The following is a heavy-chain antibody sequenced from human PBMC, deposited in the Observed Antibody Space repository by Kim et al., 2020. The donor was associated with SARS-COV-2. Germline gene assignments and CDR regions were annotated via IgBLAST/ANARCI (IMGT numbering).Heavy chain of an antibody. V-gene: IGHV4-59*13. D-gene: IGHD2-15*01. CDR2: IYYSGST. CDR3: ARVVAGYCSGGSCYEVFWFDP. Sequence: SETLSLTCTVSGGSISSYYWSWIRQPPGKGLEWIGYIYYSGSTNYNPSLKSRVTISVDTSKNQFSLKLSSVTAADTAVYYCARVVAGYCSGGSCYEVFWFDPWGQGTLVTVSS. CDR1: GGSISSYY. J-gene: IGHJ5*02.